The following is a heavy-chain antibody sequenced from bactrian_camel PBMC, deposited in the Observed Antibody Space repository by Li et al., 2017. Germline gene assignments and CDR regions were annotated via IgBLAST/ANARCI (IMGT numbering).Heavy chain of an antibody. CDR1: GYTSTRYC. D-gene: IGHD2*01. Sequence: HVQLVESGGGSVEVGGSLRLSCAASGYTSTRYCLGWFRQAPGKEREGVAAIRNDGMTTYAESVMGRFTISKDSAEGTLHLQMNDLRPADTAMYYCAAEELRCCSGGGYCYGIVVDYGYRTQGTQVTVS. V-gene: IGHV3S55*01. J-gene: IGHJ4*01. CDR2: IRNDGMT. CDR3: AAEELRCCSGGGYCYGIVVDYGY.